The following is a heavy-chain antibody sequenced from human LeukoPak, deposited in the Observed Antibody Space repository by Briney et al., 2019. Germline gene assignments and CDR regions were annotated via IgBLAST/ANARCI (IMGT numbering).Heavy chain of an antibody. V-gene: IGHV4-59*01. J-gene: IGHJ4*02. CDR2: IYYSGST. Sequence: PSETLSLTCTVSGGSISSYYWSWIRQPPGKGLEWIGYIYYSGSTNYNPSLKSRVTISVDTSKNQFSLTLSSVTAADTAVYYCARGLRAYGGNSPIDYWGQGTLVTVSS. CDR1: GGSISSYY. CDR3: ARGLRAYGGNSPIDY. D-gene: IGHD4-23*01.